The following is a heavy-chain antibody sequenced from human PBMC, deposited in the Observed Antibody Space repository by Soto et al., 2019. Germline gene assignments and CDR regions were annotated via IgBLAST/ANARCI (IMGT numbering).Heavy chain of an antibody. CDR1: GYSVRGYI. CDR2: ISAYNGNT. D-gene: IGHD3-10*01. J-gene: IGHJ5*02. CDR3: ARDPITMVRGVIIIGLNWFDP. Sequence: CESSGYSVRGYIMMVVRQAPGQGLEWMGWISAYNGNTNYAQKLQGRVTMTTDTSTSTAYMELRSLRSDDTAVYYCARDPITMVRGVIIIGLNWFDPWGQGTLVTVSS. V-gene: IGHV1-18*01.